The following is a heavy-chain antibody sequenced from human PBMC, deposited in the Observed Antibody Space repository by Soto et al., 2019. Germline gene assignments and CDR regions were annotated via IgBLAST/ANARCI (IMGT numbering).Heavy chain of an antibody. J-gene: IGHJ4*02. CDR2: VYSGGTT. CDR1: GFAVSNNY. Sequence: PGGSLRFSCVASGFAVSNNYMNWVRQAPGKGLEWVSVVYSGGTTYYADSVRGRFTVSRDDSKNTLFLQMSSLRAEDTAVYYCARAGSPFDSDSSGYWGFDHWGQGTLVTVSS. V-gene: IGHV3-53*01. CDR3: ARAGSPFDSDSSGYWGFDH. D-gene: IGHD3-22*01.